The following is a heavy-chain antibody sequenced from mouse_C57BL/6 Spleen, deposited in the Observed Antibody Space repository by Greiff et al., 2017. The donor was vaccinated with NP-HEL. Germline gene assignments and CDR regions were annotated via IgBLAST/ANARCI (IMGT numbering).Heavy chain of an antibody. D-gene: IGHD4-1*01. Sequence: QVTLKESGPGILQPSQTLSLTCSFSGFSLSTFGMGVGWIRQPSGKGLEWLAHIWWDDDKYYNPALKSRLSISKDTSKNQVFPKISNVDTAGTATYYCARIRGLGRYYYAMDDWGQGTSVTVSS. CDR3: ARIRGLGRYYYAMDD. CDR2: IWWDDDK. CDR1: GFSLSTFGMG. V-gene: IGHV8-8*01. J-gene: IGHJ4*01.